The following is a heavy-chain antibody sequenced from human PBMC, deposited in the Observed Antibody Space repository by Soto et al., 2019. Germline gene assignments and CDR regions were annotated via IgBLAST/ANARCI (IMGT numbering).Heavy chain of an antibody. D-gene: IGHD5-12*01. CDR2: IIPIFGTA. Sequence: QVQLVQSGAEVKKPGSSVKVSCKASGGTFSSYAISWVRQAPGQGLEWMGGIIPIFGTANYAQKFQGRVTITADESTSTAHVGLSGLRSDDTAVYYCARGRRWLQLPYWYFDLWGRGTRVTVSS. V-gene: IGHV1-69*12. CDR1: GGTFSSYA. J-gene: IGHJ2*01. CDR3: ARGRRWLQLPYWYFDL.